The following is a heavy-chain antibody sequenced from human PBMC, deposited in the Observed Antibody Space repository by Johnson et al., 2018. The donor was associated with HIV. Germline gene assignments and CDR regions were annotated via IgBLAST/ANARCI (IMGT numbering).Heavy chain of an antibody. V-gene: IGHV3-33*08. CDR2: IWYDGSNK. J-gene: IGHJ3*02. Sequence: QMLLVESGGGVVQPGRSLRLSCAASRITLSSYGMHWVRQAPGKGREWVAVIWYDGSNKYYADSVKGRFTISRDNSKNTLYLQMNSLRAEDTAFYYCARERLTTNAFDIWGQGTMVTVSS. CDR3: ARERLTTNAFDI. CDR1: RITLSSYG. D-gene: IGHD4-17*01.